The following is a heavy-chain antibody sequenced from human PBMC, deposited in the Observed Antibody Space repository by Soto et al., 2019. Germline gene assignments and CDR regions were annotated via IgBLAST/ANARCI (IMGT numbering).Heavy chain of an antibody. V-gene: IGHV5-51*01. Sequence: PGESLKISCQGSAYSFANYWIAWVRQMPGKGLEYMGIIYPSDSNTRYSPSFQGQVTISADKSISTAYLQWSSLKASDTAIYYCARHGFYGDYSSNYFDPWGQGTLVTVSS. CDR1: AYSFANYW. CDR2: IYPSDSNT. J-gene: IGHJ5*02. CDR3: ARHGFYGDYSSNYFDP. D-gene: IGHD4-17*01.